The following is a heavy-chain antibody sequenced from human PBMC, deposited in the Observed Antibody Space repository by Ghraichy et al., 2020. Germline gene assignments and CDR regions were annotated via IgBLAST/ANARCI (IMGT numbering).Heavy chain of an antibody. CDR2: LNGDGSRT. D-gene: IGHD1-26*01. CDR1: GFTFDRHW. CDR3: AREVPREGAGNWFDP. Sequence: GGSLRLSCAASGFTFDRHWMHWIRQVPGKGLVWVARLNGDGSRTAYADSVKGRFIISRDNAKDTLYLEMNSLTVDDTATYFCAREVPREGAGNWFDPWGQGTLVTVSS. V-gene: IGHV3-74*01. J-gene: IGHJ5*02.